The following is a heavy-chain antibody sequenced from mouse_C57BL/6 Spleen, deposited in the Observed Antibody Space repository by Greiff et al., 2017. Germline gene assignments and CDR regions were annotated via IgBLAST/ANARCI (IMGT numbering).Heavy chain of an antibody. CDR3: ARPYYGIRGHAMDY. V-gene: IGHV5-17*01. Sequence: EVKLVESGGGLVKPGGSLKLSCAASGFTFSDYGMHWVRQAPEKGLEWVAYISSGSSTIYYADTVKGRFTISRDNAKNTLFLQMTSLRSEDTAMYYCARPYYGIRGHAMDYWGQGTSVTVSS. CDR1: GFTFSDYG. CDR2: ISSGSSTI. J-gene: IGHJ4*01. D-gene: IGHD1-1*01.